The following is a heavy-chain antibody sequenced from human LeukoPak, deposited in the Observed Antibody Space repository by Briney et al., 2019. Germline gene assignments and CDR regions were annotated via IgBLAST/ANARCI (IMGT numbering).Heavy chain of an antibody. CDR1: GFTFSSYS. V-gene: IGHV3-21*01. J-gene: IGHJ4*02. CDR2: ISSSSSYI. Sequence: PGGSLRLSCAASGFTFSSYSMNWVRQAPGKGLEWVSSISSSSSYIYYADSVKGRFTISRDNAKNSLYLQMNSLRAEDTAVYYCARGSIVGATKGGDYWGQGTLVTVSS. CDR3: ARGSIVGATKGGDY. D-gene: IGHD1-26*01.